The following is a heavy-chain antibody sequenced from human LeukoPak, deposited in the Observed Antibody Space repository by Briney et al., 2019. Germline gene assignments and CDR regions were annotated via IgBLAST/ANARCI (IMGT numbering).Heavy chain of an antibody. V-gene: IGHV4-38-2*01. CDR3: ARMTVTTGFDY. CDR1: GYSISSGNY. D-gene: IGHD4-17*01. Sequence: SETLSLTCAVSGYSISSGNYWGGIRRPPGKGREGIGIIYHSGSTYYNPSLKSRVTISVDTSKNQFSLKLSSVTATDTAVYYCARMTVTTGFDYWGQGTLVTVSS. CDR2: IYHSGST. J-gene: IGHJ4*02.